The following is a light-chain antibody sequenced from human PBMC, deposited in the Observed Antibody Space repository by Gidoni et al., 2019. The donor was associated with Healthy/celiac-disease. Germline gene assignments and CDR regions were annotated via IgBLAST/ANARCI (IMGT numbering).Light chain of an antibody. Sequence: DIVMTQSPLSLPVTPGEPASISCRSSQSLLHSNGYNYLDWYLQKPGQSPQLLIYLGSNRASGVPDRFSGSGSGTDFTLKIRRVEAEDVGVYYCMQALQTPSCSFGQGTKLEIK. CDR2: LGS. CDR1: QSLLHSNGYNY. CDR3: MQALQTPSCS. J-gene: IGKJ2*04. V-gene: IGKV2-28*01.